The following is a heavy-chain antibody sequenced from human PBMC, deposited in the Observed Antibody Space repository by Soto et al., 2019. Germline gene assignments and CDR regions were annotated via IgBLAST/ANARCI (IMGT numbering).Heavy chain of an antibody. CDR1: GFTFSSYE. D-gene: IGHD2-2*02. Sequence: HPGGSLSLSCAASGFTFSSYEMNWVRQAPGKGLEWVSSISSSASTIYYADSVKGRFTISRDNAKNSLYLQMNSLRAEDTAVYYCARSWGVYCSSTSCYSPWFDPWGQGTLVTVSS. J-gene: IGHJ5*02. CDR3: ARSWGVYCSSTSCYSPWFDP. CDR2: ISSSASTI. V-gene: IGHV3-48*03.